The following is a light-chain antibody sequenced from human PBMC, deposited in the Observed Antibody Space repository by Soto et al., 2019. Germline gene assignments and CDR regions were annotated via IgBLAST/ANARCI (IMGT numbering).Light chain of an antibody. CDR3: SSYTSSSTHVV. J-gene: IGLJ2*01. CDR1: SSDVGGYNY. CDR2: EVS. V-gene: IGLV2-14*01. Sequence: QSALTQPASVSGSPGQSITISCTGTSSDVGGYNYVSWYQQHPGKAPKLMIYEVSNRPSGVSNRFSGSKSVNTASLTISGLQAEDEADDYCSSYTSSSTHVVFGGGTKLTVL.